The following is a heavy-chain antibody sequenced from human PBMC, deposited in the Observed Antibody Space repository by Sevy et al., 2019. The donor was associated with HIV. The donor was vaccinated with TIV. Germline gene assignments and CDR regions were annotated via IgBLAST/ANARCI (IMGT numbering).Heavy chain of an antibody. CDR1: GYTFTGYY. CDR2: INPNRGGT. Sequence: ASVKVSCKASGYTFTGYYIHWVRQAPGQGLEWMGWINPNRGGTYFAKKFQDSVTMTTDTSVNTAYMDLRSLRFDDTAVYYCARMGDYYDSSGYYPLKFWGQGTLVTVSS. V-gene: IGHV1-2*02. D-gene: IGHD3-22*01. J-gene: IGHJ4*02. CDR3: ARMGDYYDSSGYYPLKF.